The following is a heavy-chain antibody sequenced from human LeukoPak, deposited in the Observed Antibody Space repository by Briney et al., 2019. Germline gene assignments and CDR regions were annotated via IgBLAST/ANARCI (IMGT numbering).Heavy chain of an antibody. V-gene: IGHV3-23*01. CDR2: ISGSGGST. CDR1: GFTFSSYA. J-gene: IGHJ4*02. CDR3: AKDQDYYDSSAYY. Sequence: GGSLRLSCAASGFTFSSYAMSWVRQAPGKGLEWVSAISGSGGSTYYADSVKGRFTISRDNSKSTLYLQMNSLRAEDTAVYYCAKDQDYYDSSAYYWGQGTLVTVSS. D-gene: IGHD3-22*01.